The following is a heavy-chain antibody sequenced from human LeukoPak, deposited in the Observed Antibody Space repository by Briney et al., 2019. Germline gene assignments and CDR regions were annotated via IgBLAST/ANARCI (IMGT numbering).Heavy chain of an antibody. Sequence: PSETLSLTCAVSGASISSSNYYWGWVRQSPGKGLKWIGNIYSSGNTYYNASLKSRVTMYIDTSKNQFSLKLSSVTAADTAMYYCARTPQYVPDAFDIWGQGTMVTVSS. CDR2: IYSSGNT. J-gene: IGHJ3*02. CDR3: ARTPQYVPDAFDI. V-gene: IGHV4-39*01. D-gene: IGHD2-2*01. CDR1: GASISSSNYY.